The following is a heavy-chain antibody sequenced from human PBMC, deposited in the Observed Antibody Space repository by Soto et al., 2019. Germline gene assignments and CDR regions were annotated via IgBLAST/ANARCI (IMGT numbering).Heavy chain of an antibody. CDR2: IYYSGST. J-gene: IGHJ6*02. Sequence: QVQLQESGPGLVKPSQTLSLTCTFSGGSISSGDYYWRWIRQPPGKGLEWIGYIYYSGSTYYNPSLKSRVTISVDTSKNQYSLQLSSVTAADTAVYYCARDGTIFEYYYGMDVWGQGTTVTVSS. CDR3: ARDGTIFEYYYGMDV. D-gene: IGHD3-3*01. V-gene: IGHV4-30-4*01. CDR1: GGSISSGDYY.